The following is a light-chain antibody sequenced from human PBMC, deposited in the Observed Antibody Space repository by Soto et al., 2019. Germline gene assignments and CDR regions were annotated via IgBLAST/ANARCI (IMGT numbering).Light chain of an antibody. CDR1: QSVTSN. Sequence: IVMTQSPTTLSVSPGERATLSCRASQSVTSNLAWYQQKPGQAPRLVIYGASTRATGIPARFSGSGSGTEFTLTISGLQSEDFAVYYCQQYNDWPPLTFGGGTRVEIK. CDR3: QQYNDWPPLT. CDR2: GAS. J-gene: IGKJ4*01. V-gene: IGKV3-15*01.